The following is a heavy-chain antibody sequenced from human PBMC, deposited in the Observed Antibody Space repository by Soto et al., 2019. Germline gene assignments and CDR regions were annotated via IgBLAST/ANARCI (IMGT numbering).Heavy chain of an antibody. D-gene: IGHD3-3*01. CDR1: GFTFSSYS. CDR3: ARDVTIFGVVRSAFDI. J-gene: IGHJ3*02. CDR2: ISSSSSTI. Sequence: GGSLRLSCAASGFTFSSYSMNWVRQAPGKGLEWVSYISSSSSTIYYADSVKGRFTISRDNAKNSLYLQMNSLRDEDTAVYYCARDVTIFGVVRSAFDIWGQGTMVTVSS. V-gene: IGHV3-48*02.